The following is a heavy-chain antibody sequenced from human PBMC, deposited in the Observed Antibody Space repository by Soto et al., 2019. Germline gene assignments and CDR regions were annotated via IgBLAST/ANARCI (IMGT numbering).Heavy chain of an antibody. D-gene: IGHD5-12*01. Sequence: QITLKESGPTLVKPTQTLTLTCTFSGFSLSTSGVGVGWIRQPPGKALEWLALIYWDDDKRYSPSLKSRLTITHDTSKNPVVLTMTNMDHVDTATYYCAHKGDGYRGFKYWGQGTLVTVSS. V-gene: IGHV2-5*02. CDR2: IYWDDDK. CDR1: GFSLSTSGVG. CDR3: AHKGDGYRGFKY. J-gene: IGHJ4*02.